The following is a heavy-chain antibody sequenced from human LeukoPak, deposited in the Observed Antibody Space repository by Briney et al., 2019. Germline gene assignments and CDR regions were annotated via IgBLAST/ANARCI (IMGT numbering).Heavy chain of an antibody. CDR3: TTVDYDFWSGPLYYFDY. CDR2: IKSKTDGGTT. J-gene: IGHJ4*02. Sequence: PGGSLRPSCAASGFTFSNAWMSWVRQAPGKGLEWVGRIKSKTDGGTTDYAAPVKGRFTISRDDSKNTLYLQMNSLKTEDTAVYYCTTVDYDFWSGPLYYFDYWGQGTLVTVSS. V-gene: IGHV3-15*01. D-gene: IGHD3-3*01. CDR1: GFTFSNAW.